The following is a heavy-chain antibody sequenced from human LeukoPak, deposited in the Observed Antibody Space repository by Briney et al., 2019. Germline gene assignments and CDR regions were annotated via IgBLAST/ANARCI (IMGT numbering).Heavy chain of an antibody. J-gene: IGHJ4*02. CDR2: IWYDGSNK. V-gene: IGHV3-33*01. Sequence: GGSLRLSCAASGFTFSSYGMHWVRQAPGKGLEWVAVIWYDGSNKYYADSVKGRFTISRDNSKNTLYLQMNSLRAEDTAVYYCARDLGILRYFDWSTEGGFDYWGQGTLVTVSS. D-gene: IGHD3-9*01. CDR1: GFTFSSYG. CDR3: ARDLGILRYFDWSTEGGFDY.